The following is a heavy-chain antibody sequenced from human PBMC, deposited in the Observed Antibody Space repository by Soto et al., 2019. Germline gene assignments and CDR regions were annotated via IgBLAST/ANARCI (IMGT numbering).Heavy chain of an antibody. D-gene: IGHD3-9*01. CDR3: ARGTSLRFFDWPDS. CDR2: ISYDGSNK. Sequence: HPGGSLRLSCAASGFTFFDYAMHWVRQAPGKGLEWVTSISYDGSNKYYADSVKGRFTFSRDNSKNTVYLQMASLRVEDTAVYYCARGTSLRFFDWPDSWGQGTLVTVSS. V-gene: IGHV3-30*04. CDR1: GFTFFDYA. J-gene: IGHJ5*01.